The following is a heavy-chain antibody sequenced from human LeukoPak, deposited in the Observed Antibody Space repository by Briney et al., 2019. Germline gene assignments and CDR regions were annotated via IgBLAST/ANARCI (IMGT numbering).Heavy chain of an antibody. CDR1: GGSLSGYY. CDR2: IYYSGST. J-gene: IGHJ4*02. D-gene: IGHD5-12*01. V-gene: IGHV4-39*01. CDR3: ARRGGYDLLDY. Sequence: SETLSLTCAVYGGSLSGYYWGWIRQPPGKGLEWIGSIYYSGSTYYNPSLKSRVTISVDTSKNQFSLKLSSVTAADTAVYYCARRGGYDLLDYWGQGTLVTVSS.